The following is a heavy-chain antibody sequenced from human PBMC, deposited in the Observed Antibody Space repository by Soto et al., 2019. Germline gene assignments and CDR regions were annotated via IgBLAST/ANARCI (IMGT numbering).Heavy chain of an antibody. CDR2: ISGSGGST. Sequence: GGTLRLSCAASGFAFSSYAMSWVRQAPGKGLEWVSAISGSGGSTYYADSVKGRFTISRDNSKNTLYLQMNSLRAEDKAVYYCAKDNSTGGDFWSGYYSSADGMDVWGQGTTVTVSS. J-gene: IGHJ6*02. CDR3: AKDNSTGGDFWSGYYSSADGMDV. CDR1: GFAFSSYA. V-gene: IGHV3-23*01. D-gene: IGHD3-3*01.